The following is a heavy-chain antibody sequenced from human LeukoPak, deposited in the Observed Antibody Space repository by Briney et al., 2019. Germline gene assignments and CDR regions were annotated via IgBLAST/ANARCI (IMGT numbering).Heavy chain of an antibody. V-gene: IGHV4-39*01. D-gene: IGHD3-9*01. J-gene: IGHJ4*02. CDR3: ARQKGLRYFDWLPLYYFDY. CDR2: IYYSGTT. CDR1: GGSISSVNYY. Sequence: SETLSLTCTVSGGSISSVNYYWGWIRQPPGKGLEWIGSIYYSGTTYYNPSLKSRVTISVDTSKDQFSLKLSSVTAADTAVYYCARQKGLRYFDWLPLYYFDYWGQGTLVTVSS.